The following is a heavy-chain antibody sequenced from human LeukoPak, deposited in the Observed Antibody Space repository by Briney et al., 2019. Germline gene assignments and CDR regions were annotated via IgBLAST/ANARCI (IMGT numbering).Heavy chain of an antibody. CDR2: IYYSGST. J-gene: IGHJ4*02. Sequence: SETLSLTCTVSGGSISSGSYYWSWIRQPPGKGLEWIGSIYYSGSTYYNPSLKSRVTISVDTSKNQFSLKLSSVTAADTAVYYCARHSPVGISYFDYWGQGTLVTVSS. CDR3: ARHSPVGISYFDY. V-gene: IGHV4-39*01. D-gene: IGHD1-26*01. CDR1: GGSISSGSYY.